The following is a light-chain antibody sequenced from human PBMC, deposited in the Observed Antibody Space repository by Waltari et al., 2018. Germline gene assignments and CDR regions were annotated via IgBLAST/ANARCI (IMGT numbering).Light chain of an antibody. CDR1: SSDVGGSNY. V-gene: IGLV2-14*01. J-gene: IGLJ3*02. CDR2: EVS. CDR3: SSYTSSSPWV. Sequence: QSALTQPASVSGSPGQSITISCPGTSSDVGGSNYVPWYQQHPGKAPKLMIYEVSNRPSGVSNRFSGSKSGNTASLTISGLQAEDEADYYCSSYTSSSPWVFGGGTKLTVL.